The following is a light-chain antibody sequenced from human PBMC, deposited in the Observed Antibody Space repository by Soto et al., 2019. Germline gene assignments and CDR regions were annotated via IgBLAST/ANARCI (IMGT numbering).Light chain of an antibody. CDR1: SSDVGGYNY. CDR3: CSYGGGYTPLL. CDR2: DVT. J-gene: IGLJ2*01. V-gene: IGLV2-11*01. Sequence: QSALTQPRSVSGSPGQSVTISCTGTSSDVGGYNYVSWYQQHPGQDPKLTIYDVTKRPSGVPDRFSGSKSGNTASLSISGLQAEDEADYYCCSYGGGYTPLLFGGGTKVTVL.